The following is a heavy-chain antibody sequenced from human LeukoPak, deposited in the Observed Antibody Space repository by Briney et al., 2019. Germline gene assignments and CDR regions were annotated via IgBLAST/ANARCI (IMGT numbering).Heavy chain of an antibody. V-gene: IGHV3-9*01. CDR2: ISWNSGSI. Sequence: PGRSLRLSCAASGFTFDDYAMHWVRQAPGKGLEWVSGISWNSGSIGYADSVKGRFTTSRDNAKNSLYLQMNSLRAEDTALYYCAKDMGGYDFHFDYWGQGTLVTVSS. CDR1: GFTFDDYA. D-gene: IGHD5-12*01. CDR3: AKDMGGYDFHFDY. J-gene: IGHJ4*02.